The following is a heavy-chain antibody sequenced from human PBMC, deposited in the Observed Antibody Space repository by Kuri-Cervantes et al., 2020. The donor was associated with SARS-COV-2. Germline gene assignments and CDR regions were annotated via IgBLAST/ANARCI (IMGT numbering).Heavy chain of an antibody. J-gene: IGHJ3*02. CDR3: ARDRGPQGYYYDSSGYSQNAFDI. D-gene: IGHD3-22*01. CDR2: IIPIFGTA. CDR1: GCIFISYA. Sequence: SVKVSCKASGCIFISYAISWVRQAPGQGLEWMGGIIPIFGTANYAQKFQGRVTITADESTSTAYMELSSLRSEDTAVYYCARDRGPQGYYYDSSGYSQNAFDIWGQGTMVTVSS. V-gene: IGHV1-69*13.